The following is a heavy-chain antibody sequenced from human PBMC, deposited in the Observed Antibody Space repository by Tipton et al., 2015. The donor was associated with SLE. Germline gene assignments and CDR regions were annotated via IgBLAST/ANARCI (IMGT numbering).Heavy chain of an antibody. Sequence: GSLRLSCAASGFTVSSYWMTWVRQAPGKGLERVATIDQGGSDETYVGSVNGRFTISRDSAKNSLSLQMNSLRADDTAVYYCARVRPRGVSYPPYLDYWGQGALVTVSS. D-gene: IGHD3-10*01. CDR3: ARVRPRGVSYPPYLDY. CDR1: GFTVSSYW. V-gene: IGHV3-7*01. J-gene: IGHJ4*02. CDR2: IDQGGSDE.